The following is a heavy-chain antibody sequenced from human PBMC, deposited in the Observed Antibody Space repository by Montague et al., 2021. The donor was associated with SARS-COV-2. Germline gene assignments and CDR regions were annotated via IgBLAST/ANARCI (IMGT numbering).Heavy chain of an antibody. V-gene: IGHV4-61*02. CDR1: GGSISSGSYC. J-gene: IGHJ6*02. D-gene: IGHD2-2*01. CDR3: AREVYQLPNTYYYYYGMDV. Sequence: TLSLTCTGSGGSISSGSYCWGWIRKRAGKRLEWIGRIYTSGSTNYNPSLKSRVTISVDTSKNQFSLKLSSVTAADTAVYYCAREVYQLPNTYYYYYGMDVWGQGTTVTVSS. CDR2: IYTSGST.